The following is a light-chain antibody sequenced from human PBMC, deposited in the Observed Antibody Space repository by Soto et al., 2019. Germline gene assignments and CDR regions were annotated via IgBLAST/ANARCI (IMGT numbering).Light chain of an antibody. Sequence: QSVLTQPPSVSGAPGQRVTISCTGSSSNIGAGYDVHWYQQRPGTAPKLLIYINNNRPSGVPDRFSGSKSGTSASLAITGLQAEDEADYYCHSYDTSLSGSVIGGGTKLTVL. V-gene: IGLV1-40*01. CDR2: INN. CDR3: HSYDTSLSGSV. J-gene: IGLJ3*02. CDR1: SSNIGAGYD.